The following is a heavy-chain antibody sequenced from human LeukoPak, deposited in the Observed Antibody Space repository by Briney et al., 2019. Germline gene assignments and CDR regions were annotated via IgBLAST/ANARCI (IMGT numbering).Heavy chain of an antibody. CDR1: GYSISSGYY. CDR3: ARVHTAIANWFDP. CDR2: IYHSGST. J-gene: IGHJ5*02. Sequence: SETLSLTCTVSGYSISSGYYWGCIRQPPGKGLEWIGSIYHSGSTYYNPSLKSRVTISVDTSKNQFSLKLSSVTAADTAVYYCARVHTAIANWFDPWGQGTLVTVSS. V-gene: IGHV4-38-2*02. D-gene: IGHD5-18*01.